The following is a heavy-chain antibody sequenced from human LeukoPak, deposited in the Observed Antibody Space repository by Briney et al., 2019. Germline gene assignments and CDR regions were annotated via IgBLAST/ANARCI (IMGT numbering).Heavy chain of an antibody. D-gene: IGHD6-13*01. Sequence: ASVQVSSKAAGGTFSSYAISWGRRAPGQGLEWMGGIIPIFGTANYAQKFQGRVTITADESTSTAYMELSSLRSEDTAVYYCAREGGIYNWFDPWGQGTLVTVSS. CDR1: GGTFSSYA. V-gene: IGHV1-69*01. CDR3: AREGGIYNWFDP. CDR2: IIPIFGTA. J-gene: IGHJ5*02.